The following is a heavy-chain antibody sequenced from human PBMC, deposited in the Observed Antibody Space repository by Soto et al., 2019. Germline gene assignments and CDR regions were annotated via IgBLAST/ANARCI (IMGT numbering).Heavy chain of an antibody. J-gene: IGHJ6*02. CDR3: ARRTPGTTLTFYAIAV. Sequence: EVQLLESGGGLVQPGGSLILSCAASGFTFNNDAMSWVRQAQGKGLEWVSTITNMDSRTYYLGSVQGRFTISRDNSERTLYLQMNSLRDEDTAIYYCARRTPGTTLTFYAIAVWGQGTSVTVSS. CDR2: ITNMDSRT. CDR1: GFTFNNDA. V-gene: IGHV3-23*05. D-gene: IGHD1-7*01.